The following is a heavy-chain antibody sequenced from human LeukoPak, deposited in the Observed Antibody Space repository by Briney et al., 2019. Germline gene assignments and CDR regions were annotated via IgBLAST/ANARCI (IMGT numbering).Heavy chain of an antibody. CDR3: AKGEQLVHWFDP. V-gene: IGHV3-23*01. Sequence: GGSLRLSCAASGFTFSSYAMSWVRQAPVKGLEWVSAISGSGGSTYYADSVKGRFTISRDNSKNTLYLQMNSLRAEDTAVYYCAKGEQLVHWFDPWGQGTLVTVSS. J-gene: IGHJ5*02. CDR1: GFTFSSYA. CDR2: ISGSGGST. D-gene: IGHD6-6*01.